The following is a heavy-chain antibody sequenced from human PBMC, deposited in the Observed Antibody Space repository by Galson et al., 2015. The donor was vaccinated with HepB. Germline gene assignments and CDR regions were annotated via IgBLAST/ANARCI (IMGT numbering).Heavy chain of an antibody. CDR2: IKSKTDGGTT. J-gene: IGHJ6*02. CDR1: GFTFSNAW. CDR3: TTDQVVPAATPYYYYGMDV. D-gene: IGHD2-2*02. V-gene: IGHV3-15*01. Sequence: SLRLSCAASGFTFSNAWMSWVRQAPGKGLEWVGRIKSKTDGGTTDYAAPVKGRFTISRDDSKNTLYLQMNSLKTEDTAVYYCTTDQVVPAATPYYYYGMDVWGQGTTVTVSS.